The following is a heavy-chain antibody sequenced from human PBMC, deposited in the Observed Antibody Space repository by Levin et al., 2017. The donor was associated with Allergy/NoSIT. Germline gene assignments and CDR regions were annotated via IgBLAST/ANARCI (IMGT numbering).Heavy chain of an antibody. V-gene: IGHV3-11*03. D-gene: IGHD6-19*01. J-gene: IGHJ4*02. Sequence: LSLTCAASGFTFSDYYMSWIRQAPGKGLEWVSYISSSSSYTNYADSVKGRFTISRDNAKNSLYLQMNSLRAEDTAVYYCARVWYSSGRYFDYWGQGTLVTVSS. CDR3: ARVWYSSGRYFDY. CDR1: GFTFSDYY. CDR2: ISSSSSYT.